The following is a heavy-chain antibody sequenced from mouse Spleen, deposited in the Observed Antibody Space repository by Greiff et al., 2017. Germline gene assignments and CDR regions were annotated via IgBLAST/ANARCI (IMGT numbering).Heavy chain of an antibody. Sequence: EVQLVESGGGLVQPGGSRKLSCAASGFTFSSYGMPWVRQAPEKGLEWVAYISSGSSSINYADTVKGRFTLSRDNPKNTLFLQVSRLRSEETAMYYCARDYGSRAMDYWGQGTSVTVSS. CDR2: ISSGSSSI. J-gene: IGHJ4*01. CDR3: ARDYGSRAMDY. CDR1: GFTFSSYG. D-gene: IGHD1-1*01. V-gene: IGHV5-17*02.